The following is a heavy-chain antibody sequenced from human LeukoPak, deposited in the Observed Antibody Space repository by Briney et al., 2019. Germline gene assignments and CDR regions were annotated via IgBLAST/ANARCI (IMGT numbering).Heavy chain of an antibody. CDR3: ARAPTDHTSANFNFDY. CDR2: IYYSGIT. V-gene: IGHV4-59*01. CDR1: GGSMSSYY. D-gene: IGHD2-2*01. Sequence: SETLSLTCTVSGGSMSSYYWNWIRQPPGNGLGWIGYIYYSGITNYTPSLKSRVTISVHTSKNQFSLKLSSVTAADTAVYYCARAPTDHTSANFNFDYWGQGTLVTVSS. J-gene: IGHJ4*02.